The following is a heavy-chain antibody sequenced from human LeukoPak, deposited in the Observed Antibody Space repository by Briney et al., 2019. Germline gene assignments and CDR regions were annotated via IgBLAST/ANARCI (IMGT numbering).Heavy chain of an antibody. J-gene: IGHJ6*03. CDR3: ARDLLTGIGFMDPYYMDV. CDR2: INWNGGST. V-gene: IGHV3-20*04. D-gene: IGHD3-9*01. CDR1: GFTFDDYG. Sequence: PGGSLRLSCAASGFTFDDYGMSWVRQAPGKGLEWVSGINWNGGSTGYADSVKGRFTISRDNAKNSLYLQMNSLRAEDTAVYYCARDLLTGIGFMDPYYMDVWGKGTTVTVSS.